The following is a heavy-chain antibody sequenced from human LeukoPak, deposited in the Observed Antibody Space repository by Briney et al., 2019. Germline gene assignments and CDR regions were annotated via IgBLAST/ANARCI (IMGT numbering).Heavy chain of an antibody. D-gene: IGHD3-22*01. CDR2: LHHSGST. V-gene: IGHV4-38-2*01. Sequence: PSETLSLTCAVAGYSITSTYWWGWIRQTPGRGLEWIGSLHHSGSTSYSPSLKSRVTISFDTSKNQFSLRLSSVTAADTAVYYCARVGGDDSTGHYSVDYWGQGTLVTVSS. CDR3: ARVGGDDSTGHYSVDY. J-gene: IGHJ4*02. CDR1: GYSITSTYW.